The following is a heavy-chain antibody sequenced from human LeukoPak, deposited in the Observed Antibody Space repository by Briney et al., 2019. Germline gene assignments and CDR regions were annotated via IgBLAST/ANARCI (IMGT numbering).Heavy chain of an antibody. D-gene: IGHD2-8*01. CDR1: GFTFSAYG. V-gene: IGHV3-30*18. Sequence: GGSLRLSCAAPGFTFSAYGVHSVRQAPGKGLEWVAVMSYDGRHIYYADSVKGRFTISRDSSKNTLYLQMNSLRTEDTAVYFCAKPVYDTNSGNFGIDYWGQGTLVTVSS. J-gene: IGHJ4*02. CDR3: AKPVYDTNSGNFGIDY. CDR2: MSYDGRHI.